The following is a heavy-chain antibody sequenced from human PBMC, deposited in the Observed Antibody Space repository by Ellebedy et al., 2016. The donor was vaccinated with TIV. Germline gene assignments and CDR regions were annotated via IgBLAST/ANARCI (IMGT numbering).Heavy chain of an antibody. D-gene: IGHD3-22*01. CDR2: IKQDGSEK. CDR3: ARLMGVVTRFDY. V-gene: IGHV3-7*04. Sequence: GESLKISXAASGFTFSSYWMSWVRQAPGKGLEWVANIKQDGSEKYYVDSVKGRFTISRDNAKNSLYLQMNSLRAEDTAVYYCARLMGVVTRFDYWGQGTLVTVSS. CDR1: GFTFSSYW. J-gene: IGHJ4*02.